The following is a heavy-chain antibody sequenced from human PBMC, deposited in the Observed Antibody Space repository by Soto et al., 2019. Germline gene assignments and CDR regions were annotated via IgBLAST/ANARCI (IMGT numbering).Heavy chain of an antibody. D-gene: IGHD2-15*01. CDR2: IIPIFGTA. CDR3: ARGSLAVVVAANNWFDP. Sequence: QVQLVQSGAEVKKPGASVKVSCKASGYTFTSYGISWVRQAPGQGLEWMGGIIPIFGTANYAQKFQGRVTITADESTSTAYMELSSLRSEDTAVYYCARGSLAVVVAANNWFDPWGQGTLVTVSS. J-gene: IGHJ5*02. CDR1: GYTFTSYG. V-gene: IGHV1-69*13.